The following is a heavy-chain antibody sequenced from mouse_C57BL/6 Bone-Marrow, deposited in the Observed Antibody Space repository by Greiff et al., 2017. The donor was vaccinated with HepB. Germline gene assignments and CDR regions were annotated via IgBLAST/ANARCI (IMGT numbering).Heavy chain of an antibody. Sequence: VHLVESGAELAKPGASVKLSCKASGYTFTSYWMHWVKQRPGQGLEWIGYINPSSGYTKYNQKFKDKATLTADKSSSTAYMQLSSLTYEDSAVYYCASPYDYDEGWVAYWGQGTLVTVSA. CDR1: GYTFTSYW. J-gene: IGHJ3*01. CDR3: ASPYDYDEGWVAY. CDR2: INPSSGYT. V-gene: IGHV1-7*01. D-gene: IGHD2-4*01.